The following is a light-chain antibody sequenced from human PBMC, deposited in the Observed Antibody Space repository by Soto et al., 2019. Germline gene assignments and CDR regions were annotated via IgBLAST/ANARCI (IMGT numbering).Light chain of an antibody. Sequence: QSVLTQPPSVSEAPRQRVTISCSGSSSNIGNNAVNWYQQLPGKAPKLLIYYDDLLPSGVSDRFSGSKSGTSASLAIGGLQSEDEADYYCAAWDDRLNRVIFGGGTKVTVL. J-gene: IGLJ2*01. CDR3: AAWDDRLNRVI. CDR1: SSNIGNNA. V-gene: IGLV1-36*01. CDR2: YDD.